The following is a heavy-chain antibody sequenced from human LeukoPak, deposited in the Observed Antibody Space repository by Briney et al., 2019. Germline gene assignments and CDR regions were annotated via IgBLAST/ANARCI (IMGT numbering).Heavy chain of an antibody. CDR2: IYNGVNT. D-gene: IGHD1-26*01. CDR3: ARSRAFNSGAFDP. CDR1: GASVSSASY. Sequence: SETLSLTCTVSGASVSSASYWSWIRQPPGKGVEWIAHIYNGVNTNYNPSLKSRVTISADTSKNQFSLRLNSVTAADTAVYYCARSRAFNSGAFDPWGQGSLVTVSS. V-gene: IGHV4-61*01. J-gene: IGHJ5*02.